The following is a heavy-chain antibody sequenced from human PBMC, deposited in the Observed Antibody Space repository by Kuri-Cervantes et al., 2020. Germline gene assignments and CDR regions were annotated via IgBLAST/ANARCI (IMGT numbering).Heavy chain of an antibody. CDR1: GFTFDDYA. D-gene: IGHD3-22*01. V-gene: IGHV3-7*01. Sequence: GESLKISCAASGFTFDDYAMHWVRQAPGKGLEWVANIKQDGGEKYSVDSVKGRFTISRDNAKNSLCLQMNSLRVEVRGLSDSSGCPWGQGTLVTVSS. J-gene: IGHJ5*02. CDR3: SGCP. CDR2: IKQDGGEK.